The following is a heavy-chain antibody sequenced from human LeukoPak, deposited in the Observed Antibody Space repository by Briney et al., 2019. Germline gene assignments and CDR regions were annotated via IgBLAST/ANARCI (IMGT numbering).Heavy chain of an antibody. CDR2: IYPGDSDT. Sequence: GESLKISCKGSGYSFTSYWIGCVRQMPGKGLEWMGIIYPGDSDTRYSPSFQGQVTISADKSISTAYLQWSSLKASDTAMYYCARHAPARVGATPFFDYWGQGTLVTVSS. V-gene: IGHV5-51*01. D-gene: IGHD1-26*01. CDR3: ARHAPARVGATPFFDY. CDR1: GYSFTSYW. J-gene: IGHJ4*02.